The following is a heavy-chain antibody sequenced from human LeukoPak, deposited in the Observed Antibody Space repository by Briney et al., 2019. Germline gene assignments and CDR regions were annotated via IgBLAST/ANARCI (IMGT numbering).Heavy chain of an antibody. D-gene: IGHD6-19*01. J-gene: IGHJ3*01. CDR3: ARRYPYSSAWHPSAFDF. Sequence: VGSLRLSCAASAFTVSSYYMSWVRQAPGKGLEWVSIIYSGGTTYYADSVKGRFTISRDNFKNTLYLQMNSLRAEDTAVYYCARRYPYSSAWHPSAFDFWGQGTMVTVSS. CDR2: IYSGGTT. V-gene: IGHV3-66*01. CDR1: AFTVSSYY.